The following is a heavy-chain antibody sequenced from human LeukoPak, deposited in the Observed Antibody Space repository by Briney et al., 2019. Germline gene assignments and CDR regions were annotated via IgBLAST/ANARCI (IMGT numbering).Heavy chain of an antibody. D-gene: IGHD2-15*01. Sequence: ASETLSLTCTVSGGSISSSSYYWSWIRQPPGKGLEWIGYVSYTGSTSYHPSLKSRVTIEVDTSKNQFSLKLSSVTAADTAVYYCARPFHVVADAFDIWGQGTMVTVSS. CDR1: GGSISSSSYY. V-gene: IGHV4-61*05. CDR3: ARPFHVVADAFDI. J-gene: IGHJ3*02. CDR2: VSYTGST.